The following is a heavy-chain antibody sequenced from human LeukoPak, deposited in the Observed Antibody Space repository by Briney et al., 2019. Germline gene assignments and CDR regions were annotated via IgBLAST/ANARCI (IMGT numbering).Heavy chain of an antibody. D-gene: IGHD3-22*01. CDR2: ISYDGSNK. V-gene: IGHV3-30-3*01. CDR1: GFIFSSYD. CDR3: ASGYYYDSSGQSDY. J-gene: IGHJ4*02. Sequence: GRSLRLSCAASGFIFSSYDMHWVRQAPGKGLEWMAVISYDGSNKYYEDSVKGRFTISRDNSKNTLYLQMNSLRAEDTAVYYCASGYYYDSSGQSDYWGQGTLVTVSS.